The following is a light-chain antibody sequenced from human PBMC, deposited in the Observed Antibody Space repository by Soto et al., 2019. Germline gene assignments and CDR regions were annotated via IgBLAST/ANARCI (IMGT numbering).Light chain of an antibody. CDR1: SSNIGAGYD. V-gene: IGLV1-40*01. CDR3: QSYDSSLSGWV. Sequence: QSVLTQPPSVSGAPGQRVTISCTGSSSNIGAGYDVHWYQQLPGTAPKLLIYGNSNRPSGVPDRFSGSKSGTSASLAITGLQAEEDADYYGQSYDSSLSGWVFGGGTKLTVL. CDR2: GNS. J-gene: IGLJ3*02.